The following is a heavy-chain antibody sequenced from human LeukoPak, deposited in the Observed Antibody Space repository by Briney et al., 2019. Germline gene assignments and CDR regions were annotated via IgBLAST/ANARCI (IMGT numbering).Heavy chain of an antibody. V-gene: IGHV4-59*11. CDR2: IYYSEST. J-gene: IGHJ6*03. CDR1: GGSISSRY. D-gene: IGHD2-2*01. CDR3: ARGQPGYYYYMDV. Sequence: SETLSLTCTVSGGSISSRYWSWIRQPPGKGLEWIGYIYYSESTNYNPSLKSRVTISVDTSKNQFSLNLSSVTAADTAVYYCARGQPGYYYYMDVWGKGTTVTVSS.